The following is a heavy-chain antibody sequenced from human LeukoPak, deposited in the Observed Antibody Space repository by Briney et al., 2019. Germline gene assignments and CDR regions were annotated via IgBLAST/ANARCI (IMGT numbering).Heavy chain of an antibody. V-gene: IGHV1-18*01. CDR1: GYFFSSCG. D-gene: IGHD3-22*01. CDR2: ISGYNGDT. CDR3: ASDAEFSSGYSLDY. Sequence: ASVKVSCKTFGYFFSSCGINWVRQAPGQGLQWIGWISGYNGDTKYAQKLQGRVTMTTDTSTNTAYMDLRSLRADDTAVYYCASDAEFSSGYSLDYWGQGTLVTVSS. J-gene: IGHJ4*02.